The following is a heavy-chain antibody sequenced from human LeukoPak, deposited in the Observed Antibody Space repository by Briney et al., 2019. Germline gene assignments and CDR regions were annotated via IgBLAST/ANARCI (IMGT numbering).Heavy chain of an antibody. Sequence: PGGSLRLSSAASGFTFSTYAMSWVRQAPGKGLEWVSAIFGNGRTTYSADSVKGRFAISRDNSKNTLYLQMNSLRAEDTAVYYCARGRYDWNDVGYFDYWGQGTLVSVSS. D-gene: IGHD1-1*01. CDR3: ARGRYDWNDVGYFDY. CDR2: IFGNGRTT. CDR1: GFTFSTYA. V-gene: IGHV3-23*01. J-gene: IGHJ4*02.